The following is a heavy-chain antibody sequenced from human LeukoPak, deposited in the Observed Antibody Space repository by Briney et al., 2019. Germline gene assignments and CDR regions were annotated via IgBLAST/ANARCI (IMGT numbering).Heavy chain of an antibody. Sequence: GGSLRLSCAASGFTFSSYSMNWVRQAPGKGLEWVSSIRSSSSYIYYADSVKGRFIISRDNAKNSLYLQMNSLRAEDTAVYYCARVSYDILTGYSYIDYWGQGTLVTVSS. CDR2: IRSSSSYI. D-gene: IGHD3-9*01. CDR3: ARVSYDILTGYSYIDY. CDR1: GFTFSSYS. J-gene: IGHJ4*02. V-gene: IGHV3-21*01.